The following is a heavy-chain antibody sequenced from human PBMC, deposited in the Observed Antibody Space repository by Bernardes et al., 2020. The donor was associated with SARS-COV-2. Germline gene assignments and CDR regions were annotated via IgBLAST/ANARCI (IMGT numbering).Heavy chain of an antibody. J-gene: IGHJ3*02. CDR2: ISSSSSYI. CDR1: GFTFSSYS. V-gene: IGHV3-21*01. Sequence: GGSLRLSRAASGFTFSSYSMNWVRQAPGKGLEWVSSISSSSSYIYYADSVKGRFTISRDNAKNSLYLQMNSLRAEDTAVYYCARDLCSSTSCSNHDAFDIWGQGTMVTVSS. CDR3: ARDLCSSTSCSNHDAFDI. D-gene: IGHD2-2*01.